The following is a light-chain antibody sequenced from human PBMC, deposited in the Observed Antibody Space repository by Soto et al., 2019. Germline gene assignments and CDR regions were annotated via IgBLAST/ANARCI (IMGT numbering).Light chain of an antibody. CDR3: FQYDDWRSWT. CDR2: GAS. V-gene: IGKV3-15*01. CDR1: LSVSSN. Sequence: EILMTQSPATLSVSPGERATLSCRTSLSVSSNLAWYQQRPGQAPRLLIFGASTRATGVAARFSGSGSGTEFTLTISGLQSDDFAVYYCFQYDDWRSWTFGPGTKVET. J-gene: IGKJ1*01.